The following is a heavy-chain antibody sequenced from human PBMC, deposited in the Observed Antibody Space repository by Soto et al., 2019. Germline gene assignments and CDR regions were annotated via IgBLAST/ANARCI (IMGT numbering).Heavy chain of an antibody. CDR3: ARGRTISAARTSYYYHGMDI. D-gene: IGHD6-6*01. V-gene: IGHV4-4*02. CDR2: IYHSGGT. J-gene: IGHJ6*02. CDR1: GGSASSSDW. Sequence: NHSGDLPLSSDVSGGSASSSDWWSWFRQPPGKGLEWVGEIYHSGGTNYNPSLKSRVTISLDKSKNQFSLKLSSVTAADTAVYYCARGRTISAARTSYYYHGMDIWGQG.